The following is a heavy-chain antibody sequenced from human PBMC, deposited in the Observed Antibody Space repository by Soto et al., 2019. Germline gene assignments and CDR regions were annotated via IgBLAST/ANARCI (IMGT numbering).Heavy chain of an antibody. D-gene: IGHD1-1*01. Sequence: SETLSLTCTVSGGSISSSSYYWGWIRQPPGKGLEWIGSIYYSGSTYYNPSLKSRVTISVDTSKNQFSLKLSSVTAADTAVYYCARGLPQLPTHNWFDPWGQGTLVTVSS. CDR1: GGSISSSSYY. V-gene: IGHV4-39*01. CDR3: ARGLPQLPTHNWFDP. CDR2: IYYSGST. J-gene: IGHJ5*02.